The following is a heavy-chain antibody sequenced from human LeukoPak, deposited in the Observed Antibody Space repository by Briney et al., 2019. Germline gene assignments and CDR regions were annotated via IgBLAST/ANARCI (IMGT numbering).Heavy chain of an antibody. CDR2: IYTSGST. CDR1: GGSISSYY. V-gene: IGHV4-4*07. J-gene: IGHJ6*03. Sequence: SETLSLTCTVSGGSISSYYWSWIRQPAGQGLEWIGRIYTSGSTTYNASLKRRITMSVDTSKTQFSLKLSSVTAADTAVYYCARDRAAYYYYMDVWGKGTTVTVSS. CDR3: ARDRAAYYYYMDV.